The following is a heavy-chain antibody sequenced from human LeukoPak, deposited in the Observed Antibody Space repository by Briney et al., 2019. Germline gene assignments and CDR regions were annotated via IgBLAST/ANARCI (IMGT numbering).Heavy chain of an antibody. CDR1: AYTFTDYY. D-gene: IGHD6-13*01. V-gene: IGHV1-2*06. CDR3: ARDPLTVRQQLVRNWFDP. Sequence: ASVKVSCKASAYTFTDYYVHWVRQAPGQGLEWMGRINPSNGDTNYAQNFQGRVTMTRDTSISTAYMELSRLRSDDTAVYYCARDPLTVRQQLVRNWFDPWGQGTLVTVSS. J-gene: IGHJ5*02. CDR2: INPSNGDT.